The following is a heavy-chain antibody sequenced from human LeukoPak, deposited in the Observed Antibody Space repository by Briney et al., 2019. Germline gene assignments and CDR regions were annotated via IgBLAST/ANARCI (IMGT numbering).Heavy chain of an antibody. V-gene: IGHV3-9*03. Sequence: GGSLRLSCAASGFTFDDYAMHWVRQAPGKGLEWVSGISWNSGSIGYADSVKGRFTISRDNAKHSLYLQMNSLRAEDMALYYCAKDRGLFIAVAGGAFDIWGQGTMVTVSS. D-gene: IGHD6-19*01. CDR1: GFTFDDYA. J-gene: IGHJ3*02. CDR2: ISWNSGSI. CDR3: AKDRGLFIAVAGGAFDI.